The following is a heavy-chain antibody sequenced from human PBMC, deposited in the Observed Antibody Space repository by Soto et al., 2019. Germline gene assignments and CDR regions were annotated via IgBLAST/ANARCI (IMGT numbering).Heavy chain of an antibody. V-gene: IGHV3-30*18. CDR2: ISDDGSNK. D-gene: IGHD3-22*01. Sequence: QVQLVESGGGVVQPGRSLRLSCAASGFTFSSYGMRWVRQAPGKGLEWVAVISDDGSNKYYADSLKGRFTISRDNSKNTLYLQMNSLRAEDMAVYYCAKEWVYDTSGWSFDYWGQGTLVTVSS. CDR1: GFTFSSYG. J-gene: IGHJ4*02. CDR3: AKEWVYDTSGWSFDY.